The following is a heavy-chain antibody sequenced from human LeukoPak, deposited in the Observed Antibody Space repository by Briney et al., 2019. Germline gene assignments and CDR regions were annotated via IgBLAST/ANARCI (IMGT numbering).Heavy chain of an antibody. V-gene: IGHV3-48*03. CDR1: GFTFSSYE. CDR3: ARVGALSSSWLLY. CDR2: ISRSATNI. Sequence: GGSLRLSCAASGFTFSSYEMKWVRQAPGKGLEWVSSISRSATNIYYADSVKGRFTIYRDNAKNSLYLQMNSLRAEDTAVYFCARVGALSSSWLLYWGQGTLVTVSS. J-gene: IGHJ4*02. D-gene: IGHD6-13*01.